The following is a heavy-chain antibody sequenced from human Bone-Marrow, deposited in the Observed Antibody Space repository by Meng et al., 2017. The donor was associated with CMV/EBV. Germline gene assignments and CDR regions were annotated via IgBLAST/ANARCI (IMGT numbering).Heavy chain of an antibody. D-gene: IGHD1-26*01. CDR1: GFTFDDYA. Sequence: LSLTCAASGFTFDDYAMHWVRQAPGKGLEWVSGISWNSGSIGYADSVKGRFTISRDNAKNSLYLQMNSLRAEDTALYYCAKDRGGGSYFNWFDPWGQGTLVTVSS. V-gene: IGHV3-9*01. J-gene: IGHJ5*02. CDR2: ISWNSGSI. CDR3: AKDRGGGSYFNWFDP.